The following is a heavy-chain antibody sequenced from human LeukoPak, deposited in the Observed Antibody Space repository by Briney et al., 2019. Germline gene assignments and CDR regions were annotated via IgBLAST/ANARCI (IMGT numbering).Heavy chain of an antibody. CDR3: ARVPSEGLMSFDP. Sequence: PSETLSLTCTVSGGSISSGDYYWSWIRQPPGKGLEWIGYIYYSGSTYYNPSLKSRVTISVDTSKNQFSLKLSSVTAADTAVYYCARVPSEGLMSFDPWGQGTLVTVSS. D-gene: IGHD2-8*01. V-gene: IGHV4-30-4*01. J-gene: IGHJ5*02. CDR1: GGSISSGDYY. CDR2: IYYSGST.